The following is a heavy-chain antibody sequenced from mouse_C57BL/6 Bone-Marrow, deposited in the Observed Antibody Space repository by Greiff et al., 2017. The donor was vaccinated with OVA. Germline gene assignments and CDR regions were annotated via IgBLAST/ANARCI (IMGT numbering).Heavy chain of an antibody. V-gene: IGHV8-8*01. CDR1: GFSLSTFGMG. J-gene: IGHJ2*01. CDR2: IWWDDDK. CDR3: ARITPGYYSNFYYFDY. D-gene: IGHD2-5*01. Sequence: QVTLKECGPGILQPSQTLSLTCSFSGFSLSTFGMGVGWIRQPSGKGLEWLAHIWWDDDKYYNPALKSWLTISKDTTKNQVFLKIANVDTADTATYYCARITPGYYSNFYYFDYWGQGTTLTVSS.